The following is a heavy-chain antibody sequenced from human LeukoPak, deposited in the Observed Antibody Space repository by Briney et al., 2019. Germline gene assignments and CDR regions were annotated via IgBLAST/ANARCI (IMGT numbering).Heavy chain of an antibody. CDR3: ARDLDYGDYVFDY. V-gene: IGHV3-7*01. Sequence: GGSLRLSCAASGFTFSSYWMSWVRQAPGKGLEWVANIKQDGSEKYYVDSVEGRFTISRDNAKNSLYLQMNSLRAEDTAVYYCARDLDYGDYVFDYWGQGTLVTVSS. CDR1: GFTFSSYW. CDR2: IKQDGSEK. D-gene: IGHD4-17*01. J-gene: IGHJ4*02.